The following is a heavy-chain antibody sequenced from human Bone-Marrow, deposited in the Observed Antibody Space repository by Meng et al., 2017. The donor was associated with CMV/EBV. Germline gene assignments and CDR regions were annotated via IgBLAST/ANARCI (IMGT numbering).Heavy chain of an antibody. CDR3: ARAPLTYYDFWSGYYTLGYYYYGMDV. CDR2: INHSGST. Sequence: SETLSLTCTVSGDSISTYYWSWIRQPPGKGLEWIGEINHSGSTNYNPSLKSRVTISVDTSKNQFSLKLSSVTAADTAVYYCARAPLTYYDFWSGYYTLGYYYYGMDVWGQGTTVTVSS. D-gene: IGHD3-3*01. V-gene: IGHV4-34*01. J-gene: IGHJ6*02. CDR1: GDSISTYY.